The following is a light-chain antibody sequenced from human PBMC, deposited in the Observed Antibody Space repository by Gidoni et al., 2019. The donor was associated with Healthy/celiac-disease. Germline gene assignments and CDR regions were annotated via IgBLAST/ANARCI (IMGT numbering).Light chain of an antibody. J-gene: IGKJ4*01. CDR1: QSVSSSY. CDR3: QQYCSSPT. Sequence: IMLTQSPGTLSLSPGERATLSCRASQSVSSSYLAWYQQNPGQAPRLLIYGASSKATGIPDRFSGSGSGSDFTLTIRRLEPEDFAVYYCQQYCSSPTFGGGTKVEIK. CDR2: GAS. V-gene: IGKV3-20*01.